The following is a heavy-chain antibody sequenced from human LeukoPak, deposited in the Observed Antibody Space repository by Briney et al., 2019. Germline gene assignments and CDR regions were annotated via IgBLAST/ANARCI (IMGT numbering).Heavy chain of an antibody. CDR3: AKAGCSSTICYADY. CDR1: GFTFSSYA. D-gene: IGHD2-2*01. CDR2: ISGSGGTT. Sequence: VGSLRLSCAVSGFTFSSYAMSWVRQAPGQGLEWVSVISGSGGTTYYADSVKGRFTISRDNSKNTLYLQMDGLRAEDTAVYYCAKAGCSSTICYADYWGQGTLVTVSS. J-gene: IGHJ4*02. V-gene: IGHV3-23*01.